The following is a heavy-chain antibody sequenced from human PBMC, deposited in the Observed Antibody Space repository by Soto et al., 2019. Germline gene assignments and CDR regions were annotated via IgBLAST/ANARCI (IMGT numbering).Heavy chain of an antibody. Sequence: AWSLRLSCAASGFTFSSYAMSWVRQAPGKGLEWVSAISGSGGSTYYADSVKGRFTISRDNSKNTLYLQMNSLRAEDTAVYYSAKCDDFWSGYTLRTRYGMDLWGKRSTVTVCS. CDR1: GFTFSSYA. J-gene: IGHJ6*04. CDR2: ISGSGGST. V-gene: IGHV3-23*01. CDR3: AKCDDFWSGYTLRTRYGMDL. D-gene: IGHD3-3*01.